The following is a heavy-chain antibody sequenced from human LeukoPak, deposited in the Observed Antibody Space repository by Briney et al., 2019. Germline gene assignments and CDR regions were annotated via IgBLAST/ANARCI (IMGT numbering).Heavy chain of an antibody. V-gene: IGHV1-2*02. D-gene: IGHD2-21*01. CDR1: GFIFTSYY. J-gene: IGHJ4*02. Sequence: ASVKVSCKASGFIFTSYYMHWVRQAPGQGLEWMGWINPNTGSTNFAQKFQGRIAMMRATSITTFYMELNSLRSDDTAVYYCARSVSISPMFDYWGQGTLIPVSS. CDR3: ARSVSISPMFDY. CDR2: INPNTGST.